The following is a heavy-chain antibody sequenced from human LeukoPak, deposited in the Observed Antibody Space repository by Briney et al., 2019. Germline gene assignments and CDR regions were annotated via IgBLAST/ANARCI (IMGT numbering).Heavy chain of an antibody. CDR3: ARGSCSSRSSYKRLNGLDV. CDR1: GFTFSSYD. D-gene: IGHD2-2*01. CDR2: FHTAGDT. J-gene: IGHJ6*02. V-gene: IGHV3-13*01. Sequence: PGGSLRLSCAASGFTFSSYDMHWVRQATGKGLEWVSAFHTAGDTHYSGSVKGRFATSRENAKNSFYLQMNNLRAGDTAVYYCARGSCSSRSSYKRLNGLDVWGQGTPVTVSS.